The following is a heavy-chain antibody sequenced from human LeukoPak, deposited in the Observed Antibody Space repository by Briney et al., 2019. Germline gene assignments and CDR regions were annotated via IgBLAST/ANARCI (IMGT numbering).Heavy chain of an antibody. CDR3: ARQGTIVVVTDHWYFDL. Sequence: ASVKVSCKASGYTFTSYYMHWVRQAPGQGLEWMGIINPSGGSTSYAQKFQGRVTMTRDTSTSTVYMELSSLRSEDTAVYYCARQGTIVVVTDHWYFDLWGRGTLVTVS. J-gene: IGHJ2*01. V-gene: IGHV1-46*01. D-gene: IGHD2-21*02. CDR1: GYTFTSYY. CDR2: INPSGGST.